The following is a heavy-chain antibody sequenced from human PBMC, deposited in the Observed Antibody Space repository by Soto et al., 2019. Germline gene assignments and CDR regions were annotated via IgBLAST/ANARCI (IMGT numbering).Heavy chain of an antibody. J-gene: IGHJ6*02. CDR3: ARRAYSSSARGYYYGMDV. D-gene: IGHD6-6*01. Sequence: PGGSLRLSCAASGFTFSSYEMNWVRQAPGKGLEWVSYISSSGSTIYYADSVKGRFTISRDNAKNSLYLQMNSLRAEDTAVYYCARRAYSSSARGYYYGMDVWGQGTTVTV. CDR2: ISSSGSTI. V-gene: IGHV3-48*03. CDR1: GFTFSSYE.